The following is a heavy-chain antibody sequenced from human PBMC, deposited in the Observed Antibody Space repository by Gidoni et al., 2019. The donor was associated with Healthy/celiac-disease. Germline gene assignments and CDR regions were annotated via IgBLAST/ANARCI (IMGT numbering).Heavy chain of an antibody. J-gene: IGHJ6*03. CDR1: GGSISSSSYY. V-gene: IGHV4-39*01. CDR2: IYYSGST. CDR3: VHGSGSYAPHYYMDV. Sequence: QLQLQESGPGLVKPSETLSLTCTVSGGSISSSSYYWGWIRQPPGKGLEWIGSIYYSGSTYYTPSLKSRVTISVDTSKNQFSLKLSSVTAADTAVYYCVHGSGSYAPHYYMDVWGKGTTVTVSS. D-gene: IGHD3-10*01.